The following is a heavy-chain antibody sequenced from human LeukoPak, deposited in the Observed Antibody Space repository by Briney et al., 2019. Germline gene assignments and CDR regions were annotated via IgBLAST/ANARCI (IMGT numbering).Heavy chain of an antibody. D-gene: IGHD3-16*02. CDR1: GFTFSSYW. V-gene: IGHV3-7*03. J-gene: IGHJ4*02. Sequence: GGSLRLSCAASGFTFSSYWMSWVRQAPGKGLEWVANIKQDGSEKYYVDSVKGRFTISRDNAKNSLYLQMNSLRAGDTAVYYCARAVWGSYRYDPFDYWGQGTLVTVSS. CDR3: ARAVWGSYRYDPFDY. CDR2: IKQDGSEK.